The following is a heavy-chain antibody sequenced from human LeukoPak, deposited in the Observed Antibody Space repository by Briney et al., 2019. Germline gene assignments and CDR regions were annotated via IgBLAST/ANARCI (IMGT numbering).Heavy chain of an antibody. CDR1: GSTFNKFW. Sequence: GGSLRLSCEGSGSTFNKFWINWVRHVPGRGLEWVANISPDGSVRKYVDSVKGRFAISRDNAQNSVSLHMSSLRPDDTAIYYCARVISFGDTSDPWGQGTHVIVSS. D-gene: IGHD3-10*01. J-gene: IGHJ5*02. V-gene: IGHV3-7*01. CDR2: ISPDGSVR. CDR3: ARVISFGDTSDP.